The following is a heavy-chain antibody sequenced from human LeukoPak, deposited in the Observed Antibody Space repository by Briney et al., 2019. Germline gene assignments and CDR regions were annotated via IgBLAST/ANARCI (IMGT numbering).Heavy chain of an antibody. V-gene: IGHV4-38-2*01. Sequence: PSETLSLTCAVSGYSISSGYYWGWIRQPPWKGLEWIGNIYHSGSTYYNPSLKSRVTISVDTSKNQFSLKLSSVTAADTAVYYCARLVWGSLTGYYFDYWGQGTLVTVSS. CDR1: GYSISSGYY. CDR3: ARLVWGSLTGYYFDY. D-gene: IGHD3-16*01. J-gene: IGHJ4*02. CDR2: IYHSGST.